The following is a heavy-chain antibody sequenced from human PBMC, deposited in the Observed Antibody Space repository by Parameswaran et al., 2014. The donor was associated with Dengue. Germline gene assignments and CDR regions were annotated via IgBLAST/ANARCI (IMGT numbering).Heavy chain of an antibody. J-gene: IGHJ4*02. V-gene: IGHV4-4*02. D-gene: IGHD2-2*02. CDR3: ARDLRYCSSTSCYNY. Sequence: RWIRQPQEGLEWIGEIYHSGSTNYNPSLKSRVTISVDKSKNQFSLKLSSVTAADTAVYYCARDLRYCSSTSCYNYWGQGTLVTVSS. CDR2: IYHSGST.